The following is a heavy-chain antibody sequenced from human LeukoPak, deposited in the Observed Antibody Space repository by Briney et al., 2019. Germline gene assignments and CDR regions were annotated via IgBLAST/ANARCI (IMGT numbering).Heavy chain of an antibody. J-gene: IGHJ6*03. D-gene: IGHD4-11*01. CDR3: ARAQTVTTRGYYYYYMDV. CDR2: INPDGSTT. Sequence: GGSLRLSCVASGFTFSTYWMHWVRQAPGKGLVRVSRINPDGSTTNYADSVRGRFTISRDNAKNTLYLQMNSLRAEDTAVYYCARAQTVTTRGYYYYYMDVWGKGTTVTVSS. CDR1: GFTFSTYW. V-gene: IGHV3-74*01.